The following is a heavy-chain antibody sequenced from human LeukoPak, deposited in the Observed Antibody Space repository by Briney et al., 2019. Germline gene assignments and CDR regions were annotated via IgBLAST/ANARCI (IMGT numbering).Heavy chain of an antibody. Sequence: GGSLRLSCAASGFTFSTYGMNWVRRAPGKGLEGVSYIGTSSSTIYHADAVRGRFTISRDNAKNSLYLQMNSLRDEDTAVYYCARHDYGGNSGDYWGQGTLVTVSS. V-gene: IGHV3-48*02. J-gene: IGHJ4*02. D-gene: IGHD4-23*01. CDR1: GFTFSTYG. CDR3: ARHDYGGNSGDY. CDR2: IGTSSSTI.